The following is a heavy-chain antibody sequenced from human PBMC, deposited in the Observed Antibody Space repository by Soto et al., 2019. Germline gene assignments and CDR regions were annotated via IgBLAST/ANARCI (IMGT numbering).Heavy chain of an antibody. J-gene: IGHJ4*02. V-gene: IGHV3-30-3*01. CDR3: ERDPYSLEY. D-gene: IGHD4-4*01. Sequence: GGSLRLSCAASGFSFNIYAMQWVRQAPGNGLEWVAVISNHGTSSNYANSVKGRVTISRDNSKSMVFVQMNSMGVEDTAVYYGERDPYSLEYGGQGTLVTVSS. CDR2: ISNHGTSS. CDR1: GFSFNIYA.